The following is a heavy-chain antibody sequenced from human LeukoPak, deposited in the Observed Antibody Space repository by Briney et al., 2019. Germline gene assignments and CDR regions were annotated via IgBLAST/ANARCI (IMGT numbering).Heavy chain of an antibody. CDR1: GFTFSSYG. D-gene: IGHD3-16*01. Sequence: GGSLRLSCAASGFTFSSYGMHWVRQAPGKGLEWVAVISYDGSNKYYVDSVKGRFTISRDNSKNTLYLQMNSLRAEDTAVYYCAKPITFGGVSLSDYWGQGTLVTVSS. J-gene: IGHJ4*02. CDR2: ISYDGSNK. CDR3: AKPITFGGVSLSDY. V-gene: IGHV3-30*18.